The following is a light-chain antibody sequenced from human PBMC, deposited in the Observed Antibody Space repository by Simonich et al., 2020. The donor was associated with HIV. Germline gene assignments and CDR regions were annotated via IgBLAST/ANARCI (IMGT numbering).Light chain of an antibody. CDR3: QQYGSSPYT. J-gene: IGKJ2*01. CDR2: DAS. V-gene: IGKV3D-20*01. Sequence: KVMTQSPGTLSLSPGERATLSCRASQSVSSSYLAWYQQKPGLAPRLLIYDASSRATGIPDRFSGSGSGTDFTLTITRLEPEDFAVYYCQQYGSSPYTFGQGTKLEIK. CDR1: QSVSSSY.